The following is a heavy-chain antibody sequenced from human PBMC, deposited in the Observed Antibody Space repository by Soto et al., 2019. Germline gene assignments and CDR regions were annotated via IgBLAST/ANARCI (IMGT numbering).Heavy chain of an antibody. V-gene: IGHV4-31*01. CDR3: XXXXXXTXAFDY. D-gene: IGHD2-21*02. Sequence: QVQLQESGPGLVKPSQTLSLTCTVSGGSISSGGYYWSWIRQHPGKGREWIAYIYYSGSTYYNPSXXXXXXXXXXXXXXXXXXXXXXXXXXXXXXXXXXXXXXXTXAFDYWGQGTLVTVSS. CDR1: GGSISSGGYY. J-gene: IGHJ4*02. CDR2: IYYSGST.